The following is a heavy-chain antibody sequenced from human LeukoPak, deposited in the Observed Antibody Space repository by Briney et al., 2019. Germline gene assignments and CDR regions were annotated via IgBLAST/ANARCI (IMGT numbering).Heavy chain of an antibody. J-gene: IGHJ6*02. V-gene: IGHV4-4*07. Sequence: PSETLSLTCTVSGGSISSYYWSWIRQPAGKGLEWIGRIYTSGSTNYNPSLKSRVTMSVDTSKNQFSLKLSSVTAADTAVYYCARGGYGDGEVYYYYGMDVWGQGTTVTVSS. D-gene: IGHD4-17*01. CDR1: GGSISSYY. CDR2: IYTSGST. CDR3: ARGGYGDGEVYYYYGMDV.